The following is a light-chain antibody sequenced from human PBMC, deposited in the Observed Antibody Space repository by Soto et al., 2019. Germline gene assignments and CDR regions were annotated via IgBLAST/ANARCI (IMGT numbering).Light chain of an antibody. V-gene: IGKV1-5*01. CDR3: RQYNTYSCT. CDR1: QSISNL. Sequence: DVQMTQSPSTLSASIGERITISCRASQSISNLLAWYQQKPGKAPKLLIYDASTLESGVPSRFRGSGSGTEFTLTISCLQPEDFASYFCRQYNTYSCTFGQGTKVEIK. CDR2: DAS. J-gene: IGKJ1*01.